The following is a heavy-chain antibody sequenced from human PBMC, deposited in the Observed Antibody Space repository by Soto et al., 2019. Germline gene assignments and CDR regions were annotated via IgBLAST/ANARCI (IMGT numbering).Heavy chain of an antibody. V-gene: IGHV3-30*18. Sequence: QVQLVESGGGVVQPGRSLRLSCAAPAFTFSSYRIHWVRQAPGKGLDWVAVISYDASDKYYADSVKGRFTISRDNSKNTLYLQMNSLRAEDTAVYYCVKERYGKLWLEDYGMDVWGQGTTVTVSS. J-gene: IGHJ6*02. CDR1: AFTFSSYR. D-gene: IGHD5-18*01. CDR2: ISYDASDK. CDR3: VKERYGKLWLEDYGMDV.